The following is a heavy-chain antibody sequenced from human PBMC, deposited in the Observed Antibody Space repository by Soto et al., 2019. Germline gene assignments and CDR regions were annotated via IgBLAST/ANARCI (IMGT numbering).Heavy chain of an antibody. Sequence: GGSLRLSCAASGFTFKSYWMSWVRQTPGKGLEWVANIKEDGSEKYYVDSVKGRFAISRDNGKNALYLQMNSLRVEDTAIYYCATSPYPSFYYYGLNVWGQGTTVTVSS. CDR1: GFTFKSYW. V-gene: IGHV3-7*03. CDR2: IKEDGSEK. CDR3: ATSPYPSFYYYGLNV. J-gene: IGHJ6*02.